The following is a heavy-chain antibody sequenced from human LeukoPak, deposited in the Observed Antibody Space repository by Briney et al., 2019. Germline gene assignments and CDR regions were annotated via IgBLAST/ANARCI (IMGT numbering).Heavy chain of an antibody. CDR2: ISSSSSYI. CDR3: ARKVSIVGATKVFDY. Sequence: PGGSLRLSCAASGFTFSSYSMTWVRQAPGKGLEWVSSISSSSSYIYYADSVKGRFTISRDNAKNSLYLQMNSLRAEDTAVYYCARKVSIVGATKVFDYWGQGTLVTVSS. J-gene: IGHJ4*02. D-gene: IGHD1-26*01. CDR1: GFTFSSYS. V-gene: IGHV3-21*01.